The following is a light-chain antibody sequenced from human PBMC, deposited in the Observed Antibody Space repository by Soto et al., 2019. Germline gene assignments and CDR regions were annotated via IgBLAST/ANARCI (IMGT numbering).Light chain of an antibody. J-gene: IGKJ1*01. V-gene: IGKV1-6*01. Sequence: IQMTQSPSSLSASVGDRVTITCRASQGISNELGWYQQRPGKAPKVLIYGASNLQSGVPSRFSGSASGTDFTLTISSMQPEDFATYYCLQDYTYPWTFGQGTKVDIK. CDR3: LQDYTYPWT. CDR1: QGISNE. CDR2: GAS.